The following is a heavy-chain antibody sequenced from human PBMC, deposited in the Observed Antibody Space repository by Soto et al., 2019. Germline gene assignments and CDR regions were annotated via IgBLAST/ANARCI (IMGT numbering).Heavy chain of an antibody. CDR1: GYTFTGYY. V-gene: IGHV1-2*04. J-gene: IGHJ3*02. CDR3: ARVGRYYYDSVAAFEI. Sequence: ASVKVSCKASGYTFTGYYMHWVRQAPGQGLEWMGWINPNSGGTNYAQKFQGWVTMTRDTSISTAYMELSRLRSDDTAVYYCARVGRYYYDSVAAFEIWGQGTMVTVSS. CDR2: INPNSGGT. D-gene: IGHD3-22*01.